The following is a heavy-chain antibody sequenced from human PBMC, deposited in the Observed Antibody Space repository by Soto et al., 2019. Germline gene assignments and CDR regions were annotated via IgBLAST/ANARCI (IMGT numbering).Heavy chain of an antibody. Sequence: GGSLRLSCAASGFTFSTYSMNWVRQAPGKGLEWVSYISSSSSTIYYADSVKGRFTISRDNAKNSLYLQMNSLRDEDTAVYYCARDLRRELLPETWGQGTLVTVPS. J-gene: IGHJ5*02. D-gene: IGHD1-26*01. CDR3: ARDLRRELLPET. CDR2: ISSSSSTI. V-gene: IGHV3-48*02. CDR1: GFTFSTYS.